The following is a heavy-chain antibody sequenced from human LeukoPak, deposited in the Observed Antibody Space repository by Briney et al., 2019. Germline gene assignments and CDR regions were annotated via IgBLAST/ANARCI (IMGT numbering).Heavy chain of an antibody. J-gene: IGHJ5*02. CDR2: IYYSGST. CDR3: ARSDWFREEETPT. CDR1: GGSISSSSYY. Sequence: PSETLSLTCTVSGGSISSSSYYWGWIRQPPGKGLEWIGTIYYSGSTYYNPSLKSRVTISVDTSKNQFSLKLRSVTAADTAVYYCARSDWFREEETPTWGQGTLVTVSS. D-gene: IGHD3-9*01. V-gene: IGHV4-39*01.